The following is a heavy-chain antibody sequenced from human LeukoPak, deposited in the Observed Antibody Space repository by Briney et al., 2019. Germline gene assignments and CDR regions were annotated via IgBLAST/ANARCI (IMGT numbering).Heavy chain of an antibody. CDR2: ISPRGGGT. J-gene: IGHJ4*02. V-gene: IGHV3-23*01. D-gene: IGHD7-27*01. CDR3: ARDLAWGAFDY. Sequence: GGSLRLSCEASGFTFGNHGMNWVRQAPGKGLEWLSGISPRGGGTYYADSVKGRSTISRDDSKRTLSLQMNSLRVEDTAVYYCARDLAWGAFDYWGQGTLVSVSS. CDR1: GFTFGNHG.